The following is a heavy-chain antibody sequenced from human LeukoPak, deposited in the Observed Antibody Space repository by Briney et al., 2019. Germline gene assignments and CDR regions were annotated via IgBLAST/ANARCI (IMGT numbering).Heavy chain of an antibody. V-gene: IGHV4-59*08. CDR3: ARHDPRGEPARLGFFDY. CDR2: IYYSGST. Sequence: SETLSLTCTVSGDSINNYYWSWIRQPPGKGLEWIGYIYYSGSTNYNPSLKSRVTISVDTSKNQFSLNLSSVTATDTAVYYCARHDPRGEPARLGFFDYWGQGTLVTVSS. D-gene: IGHD6-6*01. CDR1: GDSINNYY. J-gene: IGHJ4*02.